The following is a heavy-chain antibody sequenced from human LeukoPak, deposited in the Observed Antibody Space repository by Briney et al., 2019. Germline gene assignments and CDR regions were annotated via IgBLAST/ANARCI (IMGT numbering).Heavy chain of an antibody. Sequence: ASVKVSCKASGYTFTSYGISWVRQAPGQGLEWMGWISAYSGDPNYAQKFQGRATMTTETSRRPAYLELRSLSSDDTAVYYCARDLRFDGGYFDYWGQGTLVTVSS. D-gene: IGHD4-23*01. CDR1: GYTFTSYG. J-gene: IGHJ4*02. CDR2: ISAYSGDP. CDR3: ARDLRFDGGYFDY. V-gene: IGHV1-18*01.